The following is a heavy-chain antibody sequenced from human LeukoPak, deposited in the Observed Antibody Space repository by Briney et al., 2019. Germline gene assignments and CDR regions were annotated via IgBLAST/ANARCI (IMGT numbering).Heavy chain of an antibody. D-gene: IGHD6-6*01. J-gene: IGHJ5*02. CDR3: ARLHSSSFDP. CDR2: IYYSGST. CDR1: GFTVSSNY. V-gene: IGHV4-59*02. Sequence: GSLRLSCADSGFTVSSNYMSWIRQPPGKGLEWIGHIYYSGSTNYNPSLKSRVTISLDTSKNQFSLKMSSVTAADTAVYYCARLHSSSFDPWGQGTLVTVSS.